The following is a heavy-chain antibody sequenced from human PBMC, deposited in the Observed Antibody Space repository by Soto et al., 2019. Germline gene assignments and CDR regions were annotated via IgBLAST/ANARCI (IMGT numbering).Heavy chain of an antibody. CDR2: ISSSSSIK. D-gene: IGHD4-17*01. CDR1: RFTFSNYT. Sequence: GGSLRLSCAASRFTFSNYTMNWVRQAPGKGLEWVSYISSSSSIKYYAESVKGRFTVSRDNAKNSVYLQMNSLRVEDTAIYYCARENPRFSDYGDYVDWAFDLWGQGTMVTVSS. CDR3: ARENPRFSDYGDYVDWAFDL. V-gene: IGHV3-48*04. J-gene: IGHJ3*01.